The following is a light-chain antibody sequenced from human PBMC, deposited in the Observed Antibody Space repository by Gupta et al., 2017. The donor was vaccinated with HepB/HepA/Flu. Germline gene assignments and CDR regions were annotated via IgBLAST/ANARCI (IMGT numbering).Light chain of an antibody. J-gene: IGKJ1*01. CDR1: QSVSSNY. V-gene: IGKV3-20*01. CDR2: GTS. Sequence: VLTPSPDTLYLFPGESASLSCKSSQSVSSNYLAWYQQKPGQAPRLLIYGTSTRATGIPDRFSGSGSGADFTLNINTMDTADVEVYIWTQYVPAPVTFGQGTKVEIK. CDR3: TQYVPAPVT.